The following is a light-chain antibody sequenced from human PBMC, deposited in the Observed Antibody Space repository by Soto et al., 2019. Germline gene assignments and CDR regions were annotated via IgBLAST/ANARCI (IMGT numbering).Light chain of an antibody. CDR1: QSISGR. J-gene: IGKJ2*01. Sequence: DILMTQAPSTLSASVGNRVTFTCRASQSISGRLAWYQQKPGGAPKLLIFDASSVGSGVPSRFSGSGSETEYTLTISSRQPDDLATYYCQQYNYYSPYTFGQGTKLEI. V-gene: IGKV1-5*01. CDR3: QQYNYYSPYT. CDR2: DAS.